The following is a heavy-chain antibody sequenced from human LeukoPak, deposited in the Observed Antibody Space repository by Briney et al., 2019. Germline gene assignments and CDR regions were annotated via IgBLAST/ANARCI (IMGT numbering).Heavy chain of an antibody. J-gene: IGHJ4*02. Sequence: GGSLRLSCAASGFTFNTYAMSWVRQAPGKGLEWVSGISGSGDNTYYADAVKGRFTISRDNSQNTLYLQMNSLRAEDTAVYFCAKSPLEYCSSGSCYIYFGNWGQGTLVTVSS. CDR3: AKSPLEYCSSGSCYIYFGN. CDR1: GFTFNTYA. V-gene: IGHV3-23*01. D-gene: IGHD3-22*01. CDR2: ISGSGDNT.